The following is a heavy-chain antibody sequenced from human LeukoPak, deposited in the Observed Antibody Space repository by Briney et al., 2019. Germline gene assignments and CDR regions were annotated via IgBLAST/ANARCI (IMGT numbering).Heavy chain of an antibody. CDR2: ISSSSSYI. J-gene: IGHJ6*02. CDR1: GFTFSSYG. V-gene: IGHV3-21*01. CDR3: ASEARTLGNYYYGMDV. D-gene: IGHD1-14*01. Sequence: GGSLRLSCGASGFTFSSYGMHWVRQAPGKGLEWVSSISSSSSYIYYADSVKGRFTISRDNAKNSLYLQMNSLRAEDTAVYYCASEARTLGNYYYGMDVWGQGTTVTVSS.